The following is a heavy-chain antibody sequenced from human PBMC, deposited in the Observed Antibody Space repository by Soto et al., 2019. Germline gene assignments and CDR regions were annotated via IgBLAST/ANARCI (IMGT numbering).Heavy chain of an antibody. J-gene: IGHJ4*02. V-gene: IGHV3-23*01. Sequence: EVQVLESGGGLVQPGGSLRLSCAASGFTFSSYAMSWVRQAPGKGLEWVSVISGSGGSTYYADSVKGRFTISRDNSKNTLDLQMISVRVGDTGGYYCEKGRGYSGYEFGYWGPGTLVSVSS. D-gene: IGHD5-12*01. CDR2: ISGSGGST. CDR3: EKGRGYSGYEFGY. CDR1: GFTFSSYA.